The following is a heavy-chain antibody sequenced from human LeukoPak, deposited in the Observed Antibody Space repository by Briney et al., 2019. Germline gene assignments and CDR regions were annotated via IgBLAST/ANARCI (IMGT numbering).Heavy chain of an antibody. Sequence: SETLSLTCTVSGGSISSYYWSWIRQPPGKGLEWIGYIYYSGSTNYNPSLKSRVTISVDTSKNQFSLKLSSVTAADTAVYYCASIIAGSNWFDPWGQGTLATVSS. CDR2: IYYSGST. D-gene: IGHD3-10*01. CDR3: ASIIAGSNWFDP. J-gene: IGHJ5*02. V-gene: IGHV4-59*01. CDR1: GGSISSYY.